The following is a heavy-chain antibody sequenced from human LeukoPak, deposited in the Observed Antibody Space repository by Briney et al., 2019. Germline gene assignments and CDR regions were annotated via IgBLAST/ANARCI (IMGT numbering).Heavy chain of an antibody. J-gene: IGHJ4*02. D-gene: IGHD1/OR15-1a*01. V-gene: IGHV3-53*01. Sequence: PGGSLRLSCEASGFTFSIYWMTWVRQAPGKGLEWVSIIYSSGGTYYADSVKGRFTISRDNSKNTLYLQMNSLRAEDTAVYYCARGNNYFDYWGQGTLVTVSS. CDR3: ARGNNYFDY. CDR1: GFTFSIYW. CDR2: IYSSGGT.